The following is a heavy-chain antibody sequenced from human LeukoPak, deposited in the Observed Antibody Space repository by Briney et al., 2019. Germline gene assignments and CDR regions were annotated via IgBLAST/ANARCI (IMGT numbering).Heavy chain of an antibody. V-gene: IGHV4-34*01. J-gene: IGHJ5*02. D-gene: IGHD6-13*01. Sequence: SETLSLTCAVYGGSFSGYYWSWIRQPPGKGLEWIGEINHSGSTNYNPSLKSRVTISVDTSKNQFSLKLSSVTAADTAVCYCARGQSVAAAGIPFDPWGQGTLVTVSS. CDR3: ARGQSVAAAGIPFDP. CDR2: INHSGST. CDR1: GGSFSGYY.